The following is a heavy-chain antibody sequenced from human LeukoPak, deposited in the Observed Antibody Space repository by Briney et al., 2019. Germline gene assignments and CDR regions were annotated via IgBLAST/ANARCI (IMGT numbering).Heavy chain of an antibody. Sequence: SETLSLTCTVSGGSISSSSYYWGWIRQPPGKGLEWIGSIYYSGSTYYNPSLKSRVTICVDTSKNQFSLKLSSVTAADTAVYYCARHETLSSWFEVDYWGQGTLVTVSS. CDR1: GGSISSSSYY. D-gene: IGHD6-13*01. CDR2: IYYSGST. J-gene: IGHJ4*02. CDR3: ARHETLSSWFEVDY. V-gene: IGHV4-39*01.